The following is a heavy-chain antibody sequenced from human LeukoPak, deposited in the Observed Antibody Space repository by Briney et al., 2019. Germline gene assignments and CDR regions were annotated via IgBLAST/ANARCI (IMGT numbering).Heavy chain of an antibody. CDR2: ILYSGST. J-gene: IGHJ6*03. D-gene: IGHD5-18*01. V-gene: IGHV4-59*01. CDR1: GGSLSSYH. Sequence: SETLSLTCTVSGGSLSSYHWSWIRQPPGKGQEWIGYILYSGSTNYNPSLKSRVTISVDTSKNQFSLKLTSLTAADTAVYYCARTTEGGYTYGYFYYYYMDVWGKGTTVTISS. CDR3: ARTTEGGYTYGYFYYYYMDV.